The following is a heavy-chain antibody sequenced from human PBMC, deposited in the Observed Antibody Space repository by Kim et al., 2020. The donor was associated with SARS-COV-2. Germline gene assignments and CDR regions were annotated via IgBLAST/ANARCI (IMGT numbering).Heavy chain of an antibody. J-gene: IGHJ6*02. Sequence: YYADPVKGRFTICRDNSQNTLYLQMNSLRAEDTAVYYGARDTRDYYGMDVWGQGTTVTVSS. V-gene: IGHV3-33*01. CDR3: ARDTRDYYGMDV.